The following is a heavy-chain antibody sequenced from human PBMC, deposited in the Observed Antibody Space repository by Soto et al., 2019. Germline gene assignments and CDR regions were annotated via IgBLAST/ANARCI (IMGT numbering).Heavy chain of an antibody. CDR1: GGTLSDHG. CDR2: TIPVFNTA. V-gene: IGHV1-69*06. D-gene: IGHD3-10*01. J-gene: IGHJ3*02. Sequence: QVQLEQSGAEVKKPGSSVKISCKASGGTLSDHGVSWLRQAPGQGLEWVGGTIPVFNTAKYAPKFQGRVTIAADKSTNIAHMELGSLRSDDTAFYYCARGVYGSGNYYTGLSAFDIWGQGTLVIVSS. CDR3: ARGVYGSGNYYTGLSAFDI.